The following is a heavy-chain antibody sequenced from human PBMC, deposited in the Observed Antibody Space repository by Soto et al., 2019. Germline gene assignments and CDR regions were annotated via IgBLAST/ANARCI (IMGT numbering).Heavy chain of an antibody. CDR3: AKSFSPAYYYDSSGYNDY. Sequence: GGSLRLSCAASGFTFSSYGMHWVRQAPGKGLEWVAVISYDGSNKYYADYVKGRFTISRDNSKNTLYQQMNSLRAEDTAVYYFAKSFSPAYYYDSSGYNDYWGQGTLVTVSS. CDR2: ISYDGSNK. V-gene: IGHV3-30*18. J-gene: IGHJ4*02. CDR1: GFTFSSYG. D-gene: IGHD3-22*01.